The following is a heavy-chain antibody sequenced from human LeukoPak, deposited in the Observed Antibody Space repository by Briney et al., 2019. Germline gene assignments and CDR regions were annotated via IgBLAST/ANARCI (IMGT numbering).Heavy chain of an antibody. CDR3: AKVSRYSSGWYWFDP. Sequence: GGSLRLSCAASGFTFSNAWMNWVRQAPGKGLEWVSGISGSGGSTYYADSVKGRFTISRDNSNNTLYLQMNSLRAEDTAVYYCAKVSRYSSGWYWFDPWGQGTLVTVSS. CDR2: ISGSGGST. V-gene: IGHV3-23*01. CDR1: GFTFSNAW. J-gene: IGHJ5*02. D-gene: IGHD6-13*01.